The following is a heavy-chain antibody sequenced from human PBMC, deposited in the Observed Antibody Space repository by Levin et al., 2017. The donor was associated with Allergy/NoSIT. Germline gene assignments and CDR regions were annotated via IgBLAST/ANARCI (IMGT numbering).Heavy chain of an antibody. V-gene: IGHV3-23*01. Sequence: GESLKISCVASGFTFSIYAMTWVRQAPGKGLEWVSTISGSDGSTYYADSVKGRFTISRDNSKNTLNLQMNSLRAEDTAVYYCAKSRSGLPAACTNYWGQGTLVTVSS. J-gene: IGHJ4*02. CDR2: ISGSDGST. CDR3: AKSRSGLPAACTNY. CDR1: GFTFSIYA. D-gene: IGHD6-13*01.